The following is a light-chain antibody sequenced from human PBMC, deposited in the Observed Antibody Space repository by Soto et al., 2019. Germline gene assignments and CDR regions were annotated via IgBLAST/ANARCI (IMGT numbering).Light chain of an antibody. Sequence: QSVLTQPPSASGTPGQRVTISCSGSSSNIGSNYVYWYQQLPGTAPKLLIYRNNQRPSGVPDRFSGSKSSTSDSLAISGLRSEDEAEYYCAAWDDSLSGYVVFGGGTKLTVL. V-gene: IGLV1-47*01. CDR1: SSNIGSNY. J-gene: IGLJ2*01. CDR2: RNN. CDR3: AAWDDSLSGYVV.